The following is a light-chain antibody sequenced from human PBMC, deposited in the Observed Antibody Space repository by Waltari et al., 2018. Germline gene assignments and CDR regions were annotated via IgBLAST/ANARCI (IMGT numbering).Light chain of an antibody. J-gene: IGKJ2*01. V-gene: IGKV1-33*01. CDR3: QQYDNLPYT. CDR2: DAS. CDR1: QDISNY. Sequence: QSPSSLSASVGDRVTITCQASQDISNYLNWYQQKPGKAPKLLIYDASNLETGVPSRFSGSGSGTDFTFTISSLQPEDIATYYCQQYDNLPYTFGQGTKLEIK.